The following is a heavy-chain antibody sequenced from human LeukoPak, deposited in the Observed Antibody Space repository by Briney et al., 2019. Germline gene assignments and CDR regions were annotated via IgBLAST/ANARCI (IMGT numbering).Heavy chain of an antibody. J-gene: IGHJ5*02. CDR3: ARDLGIVVVVAATGGWFDP. D-gene: IGHD2-15*01. Sequence: GASVKVSCKASGFTFTSYGLSWVRQAPGQGLEWMGWISAYNGNTNYAQKLQGRVTMTTDTSTSTAYMELRSLRSDDTAVYYCARDLGIVVVVAATGGWFDPWGQGTPVTVSS. CDR2: ISAYNGNT. V-gene: IGHV1-18*01. CDR1: GFTFTSYG.